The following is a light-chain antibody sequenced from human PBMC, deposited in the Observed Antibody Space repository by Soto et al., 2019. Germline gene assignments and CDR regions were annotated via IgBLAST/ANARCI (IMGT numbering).Light chain of an antibody. CDR1: QSISSN. Sequence: DNQMTQSPASLSSSVGDRVTISCRASQSISSNLNWYQQKPAKPPTMLIYAASTLQTGVPSNFSGSGSGTDFTLTISSLQAEEIATYYCQQSYSTPLTFGGGTKVEIK. CDR3: QQSYSTPLT. V-gene: IGKV1-39*01. J-gene: IGKJ4*01. CDR2: AAS.